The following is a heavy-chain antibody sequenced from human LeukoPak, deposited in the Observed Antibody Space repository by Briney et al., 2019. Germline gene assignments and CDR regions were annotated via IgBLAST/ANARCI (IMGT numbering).Heavy chain of an antibody. Sequence: GGSLRLSCAASGFSFSDYYMSWIRQAPGKGLEWVSYISSSGSTIYYADSVKGRFTISRDNAKNSLYLQMNSLRAEDTAVYYFARSDYVWGSYRDAFDIWGQGTMVTVSS. CDR1: GFSFSDYY. CDR3: ARSDYVWGSYRDAFDI. D-gene: IGHD3-16*02. CDR2: ISSSGSTI. V-gene: IGHV3-11*04. J-gene: IGHJ3*02.